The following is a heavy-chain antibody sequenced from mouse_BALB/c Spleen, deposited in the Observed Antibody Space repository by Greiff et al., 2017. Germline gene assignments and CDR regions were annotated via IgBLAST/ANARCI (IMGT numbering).Heavy chain of an antibody. D-gene: IGHD1-1*01. Sequence: VQLQQSGAELVRPGVSVKLSCKGSGYTFTDYAMHWVQQSHAKSLEWIGVISTYYGDASYTQKFKGKATMTVDKSSSTAYMELARLTSEDSAIFYGERGFYFYDSSPNAMEYGGQGTSVTVSS. CDR3: ERGFYFYDSSPNAMEY. V-gene: IGHV1S137*01. CDR1: GYTFTDYA. J-gene: IGHJ4*01. CDR2: ISTYYGDA.